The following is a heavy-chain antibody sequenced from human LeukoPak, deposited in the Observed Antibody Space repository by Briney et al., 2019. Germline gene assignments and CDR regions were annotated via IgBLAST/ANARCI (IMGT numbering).Heavy chain of an antibody. CDR2: IYSGGST. CDR3: ASQALGYCSGGSCGVDY. Sequence: QTGGSLRLSCAASGFTVSSNYMSWVRQAPGKGLEGVSVIYSGGSTYYADSVKGRFTISRDNSKNTLYLQMNSLRAEDTAVYYCASQALGYCSGGSCGVDYWGQGNLVTVSS. V-gene: IGHV3-53*01. J-gene: IGHJ4*02. D-gene: IGHD2-15*01. CDR1: GFTVSSNY.